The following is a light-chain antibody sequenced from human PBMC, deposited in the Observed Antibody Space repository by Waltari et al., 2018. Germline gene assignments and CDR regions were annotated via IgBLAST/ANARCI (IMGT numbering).Light chain of an antibody. CDR3: QQSKTLPLT. CDR1: QSIRTY. CDR2: SAS. J-gene: IGKJ4*01. Sequence: DIQMTQSPSSLSASVGDRVTITCRASQSIRTYLNWYQQESGKAPKLLIYSASSLQSGVPSRVSGSGSGTDFTLTISSLQPEDFATYYCQQSKTLPLTFGGGTRVEI. V-gene: IGKV1-39*01.